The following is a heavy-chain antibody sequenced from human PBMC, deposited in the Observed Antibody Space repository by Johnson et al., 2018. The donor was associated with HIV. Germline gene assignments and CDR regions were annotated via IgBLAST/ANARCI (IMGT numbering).Heavy chain of an antibody. CDR3: ASQVRGLRLGVDAFDI. V-gene: IGHV3-66*04. Sequence: EVQLVESGGGLVKPGGSLRLSCAASGFTVSSNYMSWVRQAPGKGLELVSVIYSGGSTYYADSVKGRFTISRDNSKNTLYLQMNKLRAEDTAVYFCASQVRGLRLGVDAFDIWGQGTMVTVSS. D-gene: IGHD3-16*01. CDR2: IYSGGST. J-gene: IGHJ3*02. CDR1: GFTVSSNY.